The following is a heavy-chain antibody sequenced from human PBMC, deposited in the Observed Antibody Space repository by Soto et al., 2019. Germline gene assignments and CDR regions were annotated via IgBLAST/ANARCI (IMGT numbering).Heavy chain of an antibody. Sequence: ASVKVSCKASGYTFITYFMHWVRQAPGQGLEWMGVINPSRGTTSYAQKFQDRVTMTRDSSASTVHMELSILRSEDTAMYYCARSYISSSYWFDPWGQGTLVTVSS. V-gene: IGHV1-46*03. D-gene: IGHD6-6*01. J-gene: IGHJ5*02. CDR3: ARSYISSSYWFDP. CDR1: GYTFITYF. CDR2: INPSRGTT.